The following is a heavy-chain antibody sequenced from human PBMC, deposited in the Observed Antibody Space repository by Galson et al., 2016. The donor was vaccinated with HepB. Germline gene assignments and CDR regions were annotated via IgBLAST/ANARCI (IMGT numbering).Heavy chain of an antibody. J-gene: IGHJ4*02. V-gene: IGHV3-11*01. CDR2: ISDSGISV. D-gene: IGHD6-6*01. CDR3: VRGPRLGQLGFFDY. CDR1: GFNFNDYY. Sequence: SLRLSCAASGFNFNDYYMSWIRQAPGKGLEWVSFISDSGISVYTDSVKGRFTISRDNGKNSLYLEMNSLRAEDTAVYSCVRGPRLGQLGFFDYWGQGILVTVPS.